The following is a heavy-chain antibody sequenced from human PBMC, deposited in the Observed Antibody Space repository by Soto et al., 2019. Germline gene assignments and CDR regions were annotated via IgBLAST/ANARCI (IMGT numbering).Heavy chain of an antibody. D-gene: IGHD4-17*01. V-gene: IGHV4-4*02. CDR1: GGAIGSGYW. Sequence: SDTLSLTCGVSGGAIGSGYWWNWVRQPPGKGLQWIVEIYHSGGTNYNPSLKSRVSISVDKSKSLFSLNLRSVTAADTAVYYCARVSRDPDYFDPWGQGTLVTGSS. J-gene: IGHJ5*02. CDR2: IYHSGGT. CDR3: ARVSRDPDYFDP.